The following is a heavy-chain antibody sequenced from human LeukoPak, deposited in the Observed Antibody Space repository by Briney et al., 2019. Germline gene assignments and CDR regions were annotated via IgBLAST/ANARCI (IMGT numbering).Heavy chain of an antibody. CDR2: IKEDGSEK. Sequence: GGSLRLSCAASGFTFSNYWMTWVRQAPGKGLEYVVNIKEDGSEKYYVDSVKGRFTISRDNAKNSLYLQMSSLRGDDTAVYYCVRDCGFHTVDYWGQGTLVTVSS. V-gene: IGHV3-7*05. CDR1: GFTFSNYW. D-gene: IGHD2-21*01. J-gene: IGHJ4*02. CDR3: VRDCGFHTVDY.